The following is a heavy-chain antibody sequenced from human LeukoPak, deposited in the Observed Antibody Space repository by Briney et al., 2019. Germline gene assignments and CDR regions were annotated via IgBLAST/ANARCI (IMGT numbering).Heavy chain of an antibody. CDR1: GGSFSGYY. CDR3: ARGRFAHYYYDSSGQSPGYAFGI. J-gene: IGHJ3*02. CDR2: INHSGST. V-gene: IGHV4-34*01. D-gene: IGHD3-22*01. Sequence: SETLSLTCAVYGGSFSGYYWSWIRQPPGKGLEWIGEINHSGSTNYNPSLKSRVTISVDTSKNQFSLKLSSVTAADTAVYYCARGRFAHYYYDSSGQSPGYAFGIWGQGTMVTVSS.